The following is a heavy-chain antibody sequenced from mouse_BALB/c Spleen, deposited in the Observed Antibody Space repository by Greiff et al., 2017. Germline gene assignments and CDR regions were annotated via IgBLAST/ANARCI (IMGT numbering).Heavy chain of an antibody. V-gene: IGHV1S81*02. CDR1: GYTFTSYW. D-gene: IGHD1-2*01. Sequence: QVQLQQSGAELVKPGASVKLSCKASGYTFTSYWMHWVKQRPGQGLEWIGEINPSNGRTNYNEKFKSKATLTVDKSSSTAYMQLSSLTSEDSAVYYCARIHYYGYYFDYWGQGTTLTVSS. CDR2: INPSNGRT. J-gene: IGHJ2*01. CDR3: ARIHYYGYYFDY.